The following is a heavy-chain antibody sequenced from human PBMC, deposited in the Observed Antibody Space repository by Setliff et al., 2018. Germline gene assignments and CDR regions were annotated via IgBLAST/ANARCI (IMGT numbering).Heavy chain of an antibody. CDR3: TTGPRDSRNYMTWLDS. D-gene: IGHD4-4*01. CDR1: GFTFSDHY. J-gene: IGHJ5*01. Sequence: PWGSLRLSCAASGFTFSDHYMDWVRQAPGKGLEWVGRIGNKPNTFTTQYAASVRGRFTISRDDSKNSLYLQMNSLKTEDTAVYYCTTGPRDSRNYMTWLDSWGQGTLVTVSS. V-gene: IGHV3-72*01. CDR2: IGNKPNTFTT.